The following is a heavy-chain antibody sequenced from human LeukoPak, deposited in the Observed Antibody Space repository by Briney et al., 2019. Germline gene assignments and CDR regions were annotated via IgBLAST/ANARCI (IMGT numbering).Heavy chain of an antibody. CDR3: ARDLELSAVYYFDS. J-gene: IGHJ4*02. CDR2: ISSGSEK. V-gene: IGHV3-30*04. D-gene: IGHD3-3*01. Sequence: GGSLRLSCEASGFTFSIFPMHWVRQAPGKGLEWVALISSGSEKYYADSVKGRFTISRDNSKNMLYLQMNSLRADDTAVYYCARDLELSAVYYFDSWARAPWSSYPQ. CDR1: GFTFSIFP.